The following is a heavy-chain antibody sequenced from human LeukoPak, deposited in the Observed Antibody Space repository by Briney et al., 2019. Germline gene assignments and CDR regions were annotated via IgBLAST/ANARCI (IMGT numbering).Heavy chain of an antibody. D-gene: IGHD6-19*01. V-gene: IGHV4-59*12. CDR2: ISYSGST. Sequence: PSETLSLTCTVPGDSIRRYYWSWIRQPPGKGLEWIGYISYSGSTNYNPSLKSRVTISVDTSKNQFSLKLSSVTAADTAVYYCASGDPGIAVAGTPNWFDPWGQGTLVTVSS. CDR3: ASGDPGIAVAGTPNWFDP. J-gene: IGHJ5*02. CDR1: GDSIRRYY.